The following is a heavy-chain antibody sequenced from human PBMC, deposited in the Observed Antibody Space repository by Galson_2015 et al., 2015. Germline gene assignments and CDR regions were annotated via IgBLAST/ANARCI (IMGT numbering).Heavy chain of an antibody. CDR1: GFTFSSYS. CDR3: ARAPRGYGDYVIEDKYYFDY. Sequence: SLRLSCAASGFTFSSYSMNWVRQAPGKGLEWVSSISSSSSYIYYADSVKGRFTISRDNAKNSLYLQMNSLKAEDTAVYYCARAPRGYGDYVIEDKYYFDYWGQGTLVTVSS. CDR2: ISSSSSYI. D-gene: IGHD4-17*01. V-gene: IGHV3-21*01. J-gene: IGHJ4*02.